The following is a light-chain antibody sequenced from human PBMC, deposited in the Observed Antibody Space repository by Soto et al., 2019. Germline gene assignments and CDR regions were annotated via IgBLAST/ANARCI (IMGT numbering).Light chain of an antibody. J-gene: IGLJ2*01. CDR2: EDS. CDR1: SSDVGRYNY. Sequence: QSALTQPASVSGSPGQSITIPCTGTSSDVGRYNYVSWYQHQPGKAPKLMIYEDSKRPSGVSNRFSGSKFGNTASLTISGLQAEDEADYYCCSYAGSDTFVVFGGGTKVTVL. CDR3: CSYAGSDTFVV. V-gene: IGLV2-23*01.